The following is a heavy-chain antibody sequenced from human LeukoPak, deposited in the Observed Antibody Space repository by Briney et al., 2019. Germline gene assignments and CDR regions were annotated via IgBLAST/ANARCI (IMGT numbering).Heavy chain of an antibody. CDR2: INHSGST. CDR1: GGSFSGYY. Sequence: SETLSLTCAVYGGSFSGYYWSWIRQPPGKGLEWIGEINHSGSTNYNPSLKSRVTISVDTSKNQFSLKLSSVTAADTALYYCARGGITIFGVVSYMDVWGQGTMVTVSS. D-gene: IGHD3-3*01. V-gene: IGHV4-34*01. CDR3: ARGGITIFGVVSYMDV. J-gene: IGHJ3*01.